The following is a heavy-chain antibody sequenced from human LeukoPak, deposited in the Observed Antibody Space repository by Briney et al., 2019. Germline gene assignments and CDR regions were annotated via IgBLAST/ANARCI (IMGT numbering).Heavy chain of an antibody. Sequence: GGSLRLSCTASGFTFGDYAMSWFRQAPGKGLEWVGFIRSKAYGGTTEYAASVKGRFTISRDDSKSIAYLQMNSLKTEDTAVYYCAKEPREWELPDYWGQGTLVAVSS. D-gene: IGHD1-26*01. CDR3: AKEPREWELPDY. J-gene: IGHJ4*02. CDR2: IRSKAYGGTT. CDR1: GFTFGDYA. V-gene: IGHV3-49*03.